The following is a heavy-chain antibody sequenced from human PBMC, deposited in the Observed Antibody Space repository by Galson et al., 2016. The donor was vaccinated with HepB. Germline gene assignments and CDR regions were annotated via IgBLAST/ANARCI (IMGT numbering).Heavy chain of an antibody. V-gene: IGHV3-23*01. Sequence: SLRLSCAASGFTFNIYAMTWVRQAPGKGLEWVSSISGGSGSSTHYVDSVKGRFTISRDNSKNTLYLEMSSLRAEDMAGYHCAKSRPYSSSPLVYWGQGTLVTVSS. CDR2: ISGGSGSST. D-gene: IGHD5-18*01. J-gene: IGHJ4*02. CDR1: GFTFNIYA. CDR3: AKSRPYSSSPLVY.